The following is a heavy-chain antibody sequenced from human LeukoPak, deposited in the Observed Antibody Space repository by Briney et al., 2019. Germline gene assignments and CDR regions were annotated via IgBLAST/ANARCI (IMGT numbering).Heavy chain of an antibody. CDR2: IRWSGDTI. CDR1: GFTFSTYS. D-gene: IGHD6-19*01. Sequence: GGSLRLSCGASGFTFSTYSMNWVRQAPGRGLEWVAYIRWSGDTIYYADSVKGRFTISRDNAKNSLFLQMNSLRAEDTAVYYCAKEIAVAGTNYYYGMDVWGQGTTVTVSS. CDR3: AKEIAVAGTNYYYGMDV. V-gene: IGHV3-48*04. J-gene: IGHJ6*02.